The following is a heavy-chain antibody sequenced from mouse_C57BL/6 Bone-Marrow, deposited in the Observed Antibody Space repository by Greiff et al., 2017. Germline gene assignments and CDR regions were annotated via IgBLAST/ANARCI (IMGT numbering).Heavy chain of an antibody. V-gene: IGHV1-54*01. CDR2: INPGSGGT. CDR1: GYAFTNYL. CDR3: ARYYGNSYFDY. J-gene: IGHJ2*01. D-gene: IGHD2-1*01. Sequence: QVQLQQSGAELVRPGTSVKVSCKASGYAFTNYLIEWVKQRPGQGLEWIGVINPGSGGTNYNEKFKGKATLTADKSSSTAYMQLSSLTSEDSAVYFCARYYGNSYFDYWGQGTTLTVSS.